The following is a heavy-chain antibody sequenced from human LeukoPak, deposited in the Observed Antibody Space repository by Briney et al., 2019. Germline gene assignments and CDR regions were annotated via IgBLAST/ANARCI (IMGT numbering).Heavy chain of an antibody. CDR2: IYHSGST. D-gene: IGHD6-19*01. V-gene: IGHV4-30-2*01. CDR1: GGSISSGGYY. CDR3: ARYSSGWYAGIDY. Sequence: PSQTLSLTCTVSGGSISSGGYYWSWIRQPPGKGLEWIGYIYHSGSTYYNPSLKSRVTISVDRSKNQFSLKLSSVTAADTAVYYCARYSSGWYAGIDYWGQGTLVTVSS. J-gene: IGHJ4*02.